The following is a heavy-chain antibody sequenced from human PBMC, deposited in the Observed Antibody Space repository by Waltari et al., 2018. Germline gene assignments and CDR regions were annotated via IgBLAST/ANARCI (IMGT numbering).Heavy chain of an antibody. Sequence: QVQLQQWGAGLFKPSETLSLTCAVYGGSFSGPYWTWIRQPPGKRLEWIADIDHSGSSNYNPSLKSRVTISVDTSKSQFSLRLSSVTAADTAVYYCARGARGYSSSWYSYWGQGTLVTVSS. D-gene: IGHD6-13*01. J-gene: IGHJ4*02. V-gene: IGHV4-34*01. CDR2: IDHSGSS. CDR3: ARGARGYSSSWYSY. CDR1: GGSFSGPY.